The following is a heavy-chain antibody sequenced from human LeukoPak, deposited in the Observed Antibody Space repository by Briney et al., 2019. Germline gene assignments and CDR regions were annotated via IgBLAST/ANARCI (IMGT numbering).Heavy chain of an antibody. CDR3: ARDPRRHRGAFDI. D-gene: IGHD1-14*01. V-gene: IGHV3-48*01. J-gene: IGHJ3*02. CDR1: GFTFISYS. CDR2: ISSDSSNI. Sequence: GGSLRLSCAASGFTFISYSMNWVRQAPGKGLEWVSYISSDSSNIYYADSVNGRFTISRDNAKNSLYLQMNSLRAEDTAVYYCARDPRRHRGAFDIWGQGTMVSVSS.